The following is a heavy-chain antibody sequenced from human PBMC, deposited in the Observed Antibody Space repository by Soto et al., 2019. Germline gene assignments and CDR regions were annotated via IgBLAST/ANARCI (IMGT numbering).Heavy chain of an antibody. V-gene: IGHV3-33*01. CDR3: ARDPLPRGTGYFDY. D-gene: IGHD3-10*01. CDR2: IWFDGSTQ. CDR1: GITFGIYG. Sequence: PGGSLRLSCAASGITFGIYGMHWVRQAPGKGLEWLAVIWFDGSTQYYADSVKGRFTISRDNAKNTLYLQMNNLRAEDTALYYCARDPLPRGTGYFDYWGQGTQVTVS. J-gene: IGHJ4*02.